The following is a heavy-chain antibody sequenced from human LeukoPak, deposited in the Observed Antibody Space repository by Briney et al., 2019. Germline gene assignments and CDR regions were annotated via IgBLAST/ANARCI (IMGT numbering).Heavy chain of an antibody. J-gene: IGHJ3*02. D-gene: IGHD6-19*01. V-gene: IGHV3-72*01. CDR1: GFTFSDHY. CDR3: AKNIAVALDAFDI. CDR2: SRNKVDSYTS. Sequence: PGGSLRLSCAASGFTFSDHYMDWVRQAPGKGLEWVGRSRNKVDSYTSEYAASVKGRFTISRDESNNSLYLQMNSLRAEDTAVYYCAKNIAVALDAFDIWGQGTMVTVSS.